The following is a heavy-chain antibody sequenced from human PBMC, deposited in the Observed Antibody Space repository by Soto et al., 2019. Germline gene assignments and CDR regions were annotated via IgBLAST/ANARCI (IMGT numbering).Heavy chain of an antibody. CDR1: GFTFSSYA. CDR2: ISYDGSNK. J-gene: IGHJ3*02. V-gene: IGHV3-30-3*01. Sequence: PGGSLRLSCAASGFTFSSYAMHWVRQAPGKGLEWVAVISYDGSNKYYADSVKGRFTISRDNSKNTLYLQMNSLRAEDTAVYYCARGEHYDILTGYYTGYDAFDIWGQGTMVTVSS. D-gene: IGHD3-9*01. CDR3: ARGEHYDILTGYYTGYDAFDI.